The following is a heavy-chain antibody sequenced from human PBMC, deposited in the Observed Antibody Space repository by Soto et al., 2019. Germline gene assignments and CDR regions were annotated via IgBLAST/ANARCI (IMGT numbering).Heavy chain of an antibody. CDR1: GFTFDDYA. V-gene: IGHV3-9*01. CDR2: ISWNSGSR. Sequence: GGSLRPSCAASGFTFDDYAMHWVRQAPGKGLEWVSGISWNSGSRGYADSVKGRFTISRDNAKNSLYLQMNSLRAEDTALYYCAKRHYYYYDMDVWGQGSTVTVSS. J-gene: IGHJ6*02. CDR3: AKRHYYYYDMDV.